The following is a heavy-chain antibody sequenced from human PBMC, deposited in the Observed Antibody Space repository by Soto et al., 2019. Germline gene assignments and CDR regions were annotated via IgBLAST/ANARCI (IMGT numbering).Heavy chain of an antibody. CDR3: ASGVDIVATM. CDR1: GGSISGYY. J-gene: IGHJ4*02. D-gene: IGHD5-12*01. V-gene: IGHV4-59*01. Sequence: PSETLCLTCTVAGGSISGYYWSWIRQPPGKGLEWIGYIYYSGSTNYNPSLKSRVTISVDTSKNQFSLKLSSVTAADTAVYYCASGVDIVATMWGQGTLVTVSS. CDR2: IYYSGST.